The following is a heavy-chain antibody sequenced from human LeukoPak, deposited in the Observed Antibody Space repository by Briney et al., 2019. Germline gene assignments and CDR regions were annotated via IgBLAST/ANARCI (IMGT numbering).Heavy chain of an antibody. J-gene: IGHJ4*02. CDR2: ISSNGGST. CDR1: GFTFSSYA. CDR3: ASATRYDFVAFDY. V-gene: IGHV3-64*01. D-gene: IGHD3/OR15-3a*01. Sequence: QAGGSLRLSCAASGFTFSSYAMHWVRQAPGKGLEYVSAISSNGGSTYYANSVKGRFTISRDNSKNTLYLQTGSLRAEDMAVYYCASATRYDFVAFDYWGQGTLVTVSS.